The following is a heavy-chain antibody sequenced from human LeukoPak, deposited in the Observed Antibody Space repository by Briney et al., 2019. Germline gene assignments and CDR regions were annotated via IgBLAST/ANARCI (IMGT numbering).Heavy chain of an antibody. J-gene: IGHJ4*02. V-gene: IGHV3-53*01. D-gene: IGHD3-22*01. CDR1: GFTVSSNY. Sequence: GGSLRLSCAASGFTVSSNYMSWVRQAPGKGLEWVSVIYSDGRTYYADSVKGRFTISRDNSKNTLYLQMNSLRDEDTAVYYCARAPGGTQASSGYFDYWGQGTLVTVSS. CDR2: IYSDGRT. CDR3: ARAPGGTQASSGYFDY.